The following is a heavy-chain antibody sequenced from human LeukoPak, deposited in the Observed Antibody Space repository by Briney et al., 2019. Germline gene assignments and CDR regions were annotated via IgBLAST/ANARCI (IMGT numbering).Heavy chain of an antibody. Sequence: GRSLRLSCAASGFTFSIYAMHWVRQAPGKGLEWVAAISYDGSNKYYADSVKGRFTISRDNSKNTLYLQMNSQRAEDTADYCDAGDPGYSYGCDYWGQGTLVTVSS. CDR2: ISYDGSNK. D-gene: IGHD5-18*01. V-gene: IGHV3-30*04. CDR1: GFTFSIYA. CDR3: AGDPGYSYGCDY. J-gene: IGHJ4*02.